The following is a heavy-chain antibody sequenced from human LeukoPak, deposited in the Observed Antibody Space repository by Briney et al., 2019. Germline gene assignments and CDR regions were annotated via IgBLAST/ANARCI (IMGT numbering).Heavy chain of an antibody. CDR3: ARRGGLDV. J-gene: IGHJ6*02. CDR2: INHNGNVN. CDR1: GFTFSNAW. Sequence: GGSLRLSCAASGFTFSNAWMNWARQAPGKGLEWVASINHNGNVNYYVDSVKGRFTISRDNAKNSLYLQMSNLRAEDTAVYFCARRGGLDVWGQGATVTVSS. V-gene: IGHV3-7*03.